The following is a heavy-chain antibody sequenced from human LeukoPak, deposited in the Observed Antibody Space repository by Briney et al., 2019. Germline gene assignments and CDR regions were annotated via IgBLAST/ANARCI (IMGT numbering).Heavy chain of an antibody. CDR1: SVSISSISYF. CDR3: VRRDYASGFNTFDI. Sequence: SETLSLTCTVSSVSISSISYFWDWIRQPPGKGLEWIGSIYYSGSTYYNTSLKSRVTTSVDTSKNQFSLKLSSVTAADTAVYYCVRRDYASGFNTFDIWGQGTMVTVSS. V-gene: IGHV4-39*01. J-gene: IGHJ3*02. CDR2: IYYSGST. D-gene: IGHD3-10*01.